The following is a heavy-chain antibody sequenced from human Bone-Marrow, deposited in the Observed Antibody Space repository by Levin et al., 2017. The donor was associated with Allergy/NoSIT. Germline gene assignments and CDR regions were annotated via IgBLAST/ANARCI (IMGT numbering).Heavy chain of an antibody. D-gene: IGHD2-15*01. Sequence: GGSLRLSCAASGISFSAAVMHWVRQAPGKGLEWVAVISHEGTTTIYADSVKGRFFVSRDNSENTLYLQMNWLRSEDTAHYYCSSAGRTSGRADLFEYWGQG. CDR2: ISHEGTTT. CDR1: GISFSAAV. J-gene: IGHJ4*02. V-gene: IGHV3-30*04. CDR3: SSAGRTSGRADLFEY.